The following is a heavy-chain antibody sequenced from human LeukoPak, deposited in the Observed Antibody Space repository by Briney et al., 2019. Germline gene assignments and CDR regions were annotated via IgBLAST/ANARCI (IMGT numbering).Heavy chain of an antibody. Sequence: TLSLTCTVSGGSISSGDYYWSWIRQPPGKGLEWIGCIYYSGSTYYKSSLKSRVTISVDTSKNQFSLKLSSVTAADTAVYYCARITGPYDAFDIWGQGTMVTVSS. D-gene: IGHD1-20*01. CDR3: ARITGPYDAFDI. CDR1: GGSISSGDYY. V-gene: IGHV4-30-4*01. J-gene: IGHJ3*02. CDR2: IYYSGST.